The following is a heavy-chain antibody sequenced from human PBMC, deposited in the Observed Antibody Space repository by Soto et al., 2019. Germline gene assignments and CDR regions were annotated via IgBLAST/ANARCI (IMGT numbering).Heavy chain of an antibody. D-gene: IGHD5-18*01. CDR2: MNPGSGDT. Sequence: APLKVFFQASGFTLPNRDCSWVQPALGQGLEWMGWMNPGSGDTGYAQKFQGRVTMTRDISIATAYMELNSLTSEDTAIYYCARMESFGSLNWFDPWGQGTLVTVSS. CDR3: ARMESFGSLNWFDP. CDR1: GFTLPNRD. V-gene: IGHV1-8*02. J-gene: IGHJ5*02.